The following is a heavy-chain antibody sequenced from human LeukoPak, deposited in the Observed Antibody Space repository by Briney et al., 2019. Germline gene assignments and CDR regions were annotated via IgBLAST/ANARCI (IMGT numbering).Heavy chain of an antibody. J-gene: IGHJ4*02. CDR2: IYTSGST. V-gene: IGHV4-4*07. D-gene: IGHD2-21*02. Sequence: SETLSLTCTVSGGSISSYYWSWIRQPAGKGLEWIGRIYTSGSTNYNPSLKSRVTMSVDTSKNQFSLKLSSVTAADTAVYYCARDHYAYCGGDCYSFDYWGQGTLVTVSS. CDR3: ARDHYAYCGGDCYSFDY. CDR1: GGSISSYY.